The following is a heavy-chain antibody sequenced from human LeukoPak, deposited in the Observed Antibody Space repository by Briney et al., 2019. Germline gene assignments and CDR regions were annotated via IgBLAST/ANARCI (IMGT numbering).Heavy chain of an antibody. CDR2: LRYDGSNK. V-gene: IGHV3-30*02. J-gene: IGHJ4*02. Sequence: PGGSLRLSCAASGFTFSSYGMHWVRQAPGKGLEWVAFLRYDGSNKYYADSVKGRFTISRDNAKNSLYLQMNSLRAEDTAVYYCARDAGLSGYDYNYWGQGTLVTVSS. CDR1: GFTFSSYG. CDR3: ARDAGLSGYDYNY. D-gene: IGHD5-12*01.